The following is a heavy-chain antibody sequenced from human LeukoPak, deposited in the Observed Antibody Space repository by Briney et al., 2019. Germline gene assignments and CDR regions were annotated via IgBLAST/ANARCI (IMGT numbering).Heavy chain of an antibody. CDR3: AKDSGSGGYYYGGDF. D-gene: IGHD3-22*01. Sequence: GGSLRLSCAASGFTFSSYGMHWVGQAPGKGLEWVAVISYDGSNKYYADSVKGRFTISRDNSKNTLYLQMNSLRAEDTAVYYCAKDSGSGGYYYGGDFWGQGTLVTVSS. J-gene: IGHJ4*02. CDR1: GFTFSSYG. CDR2: ISYDGSNK. V-gene: IGHV3-30*18.